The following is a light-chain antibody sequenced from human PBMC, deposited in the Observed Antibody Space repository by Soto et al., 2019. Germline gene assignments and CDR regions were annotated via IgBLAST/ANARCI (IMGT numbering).Light chain of an antibody. CDR1: QSVSSSY. Sequence: ILFTQSPGTLSFSPGGRATPSCRASQSVSSSYLAWYQQKPGQAPRLLIYGASSRATGIPDRFSGSGSGTDFTLTISRLEPEDFAVYYCQQYGSSPPFTFGPGT. J-gene: IGKJ3*01. CDR3: QQYGSSPPFT. V-gene: IGKV3-20*01. CDR2: GAS.